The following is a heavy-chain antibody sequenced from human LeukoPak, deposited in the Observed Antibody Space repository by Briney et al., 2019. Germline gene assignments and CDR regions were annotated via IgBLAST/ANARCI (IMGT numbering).Heavy chain of an antibody. CDR3: ARESVAGPYNWFDP. V-gene: IGHV3-30*02. CDR1: GFTFSSYG. CDR2: IRYDGSNK. J-gene: IGHJ5*02. Sequence: GGSLRLSCAASGFTFSSYGMHWVRQAPGKGLEWVAFIRYDGSNKYYADSVKGRFTISRDNSKNTLYLQMNSLRAEDTAVYYCARESVAGPYNWFDPWGQGTLVTVSS. D-gene: IGHD6-19*01.